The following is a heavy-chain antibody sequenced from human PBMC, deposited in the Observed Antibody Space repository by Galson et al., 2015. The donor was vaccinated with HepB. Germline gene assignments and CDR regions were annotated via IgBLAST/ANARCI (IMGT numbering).Heavy chain of an antibody. V-gene: IGHV3-49*04. Sequence: SLRLSCAASGFTFGDYAMSWVRQAPGKGLEWVGFIRSKTYGGTTEYAASVKGRFTISRDDSKSIAYLQMNSLKTEDTAVYYCTRVERRGYSYGLHWGQGTLVTVSS. J-gene: IGHJ4*02. CDR3: TRVERRGYSYGLH. D-gene: IGHD5-18*01. CDR1: GFTFGDYA. CDR2: IRSKTYGGTT.